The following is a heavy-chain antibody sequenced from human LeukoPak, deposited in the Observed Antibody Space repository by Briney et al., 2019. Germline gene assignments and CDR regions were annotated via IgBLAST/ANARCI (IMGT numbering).Heavy chain of an antibody. CDR2: IYHSGST. Sequence: PSETLSLTCTVSGGSISSGGYYWGWIRQPPGKGLEWIGYIYHSGSTYYNPSLKSRVTISVDRSKNQFSLKLSSVTAADTAVYYCARVRPPMVYFDYWGQGTLVTVSS. D-gene: IGHD3-10*01. CDR3: ARVRPPMVYFDY. CDR1: GGSISSGGYY. V-gene: IGHV4-30-2*01. J-gene: IGHJ4*02.